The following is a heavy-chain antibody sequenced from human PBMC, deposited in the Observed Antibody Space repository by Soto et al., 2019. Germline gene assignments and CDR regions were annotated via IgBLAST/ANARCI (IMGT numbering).Heavy chain of an antibody. CDR2: ISGSGGST. CDR1: GFTFSSYA. J-gene: IGHJ4*02. CDR3: AKDRNVVLLWCGDSDYVEY. D-gene: IGHD3-10*01. Sequence: GGSLRLSCAASGFTFSSYAMSWVRQAPGKGLEWVSAISGSGGSTYYADSVKGRFTISRDNSKNTLYLQMNSLRAEDTAVYYCAKDRNVVLLWCGDSDYVEYCREETLVTDSS. V-gene: IGHV3-23*01.